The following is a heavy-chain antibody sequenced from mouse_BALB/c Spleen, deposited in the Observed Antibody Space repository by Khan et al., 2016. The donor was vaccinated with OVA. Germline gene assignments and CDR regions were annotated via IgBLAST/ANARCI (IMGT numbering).Heavy chain of an antibody. D-gene: IGHD1-1*01. CDR2: VSTGGSYT. J-gene: IGHJ3*01. CDR1: GFTFSTYG. V-gene: IGHV5-6*01. Sequence: DVHLVESGGDLVKPGGSLKLSCAASGFTFSTYGMSWVRQTPDRRLEWVATVSTGGSYTYYPDSVQGRFTISRDNAKNTLYLQMNSLKSDDTAIFYCTRLAYYYDSEGFAYWGQGTLVTVSA. CDR3: TRLAYYYDSEGFAY.